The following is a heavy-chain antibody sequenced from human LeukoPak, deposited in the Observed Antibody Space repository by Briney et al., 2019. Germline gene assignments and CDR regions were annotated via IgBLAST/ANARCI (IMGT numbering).Heavy chain of an antibody. CDR1: GFTIENHV. Sequence: GGSLRLSCESSGFTIENHVMTGVRQAPGKGPEWVASQSGSGHNTYYSESVRGRFAISRDNSKNTVFLQMNSLRVEDTAIYYCATDWTRRGVPTFFDPWGQGTVVSVSS. D-gene: IGHD3-10*01. J-gene: IGHJ5*02. V-gene: IGHV3-23*01. CDR3: ATDWTRRGVPTFFDP. CDR2: QSGSGHNT.